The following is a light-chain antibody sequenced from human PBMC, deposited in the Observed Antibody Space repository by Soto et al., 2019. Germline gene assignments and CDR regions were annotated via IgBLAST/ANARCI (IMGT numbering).Light chain of an antibody. CDR3: QQFGSSPGFT. CDR2: GAS. J-gene: IGKJ3*01. CDR1: QSINSRY. V-gene: IGKV3-20*01. Sequence: EIVLTQSPGTLSLSPGERATLSCRASQSINSRYLAWYQQKPGQAPRLLIYGASSRATGIPDRFSGSGSGTDLPLTISRLEPEDFEVYYCQQFGSSPGFTFGPGTKVDIK.